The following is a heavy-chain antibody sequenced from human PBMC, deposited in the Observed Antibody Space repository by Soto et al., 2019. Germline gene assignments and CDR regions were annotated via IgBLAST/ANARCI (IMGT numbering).Heavy chain of an antibody. CDR2: IGDTDGNT. CDR3: AKDWASRVFDV. Sequence: EVQLLESGGGLVQPGGSLRLSCAASGFTFSTYAMSWVRQAPGKGLEWVSAIGDTDGNTYYADSVKGRFTISRDNSKNTLYLQMNSLRAGDTPVYYCAKDWASRVFDVWGQWTMVTVSS. V-gene: IGHV3-23*01. J-gene: IGHJ3*01. D-gene: IGHD3-16*01. CDR1: GFTFSTYA.